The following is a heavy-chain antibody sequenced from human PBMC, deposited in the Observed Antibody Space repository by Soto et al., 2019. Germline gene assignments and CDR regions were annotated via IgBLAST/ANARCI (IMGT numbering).Heavy chain of an antibody. D-gene: IGHD6-25*01. J-gene: IGHJ4*02. Sequence: QVQLVGSGGGLVKPGGSLRLSCVASGLTFGDHYMSWIRQAPGKGLEWVSYISVSGTTIFYADSVKGRFTVSRDNAKNSLSLEMNSLRAEDTAVYYWARGRSGRSKDWGQGTLVTVSS. CDR2: ISVSGTTI. CDR1: GLTFGDHY. V-gene: IGHV3-11*01. CDR3: ARGRSGRSKD.